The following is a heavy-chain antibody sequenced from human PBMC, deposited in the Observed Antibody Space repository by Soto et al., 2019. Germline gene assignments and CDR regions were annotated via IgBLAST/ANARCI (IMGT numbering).Heavy chain of an antibody. CDR2: ISSSSTYI. CDR1: GLTFSSSS. V-gene: IGHV3-21*01. J-gene: IGHJ4*02. D-gene: IGHD6-13*01. Sequence: GGSLRLSCAASGLTFSSSSMNWVRQAPGKGLEWVSSISSSSTYIYYADSVKGRFTISTDNAKNSLYLQMNSLRAEDTAVYYCAGKYGSSWYFFDHWGQGTLVTVSS. CDR3: AGKYGSSWYFFDH.